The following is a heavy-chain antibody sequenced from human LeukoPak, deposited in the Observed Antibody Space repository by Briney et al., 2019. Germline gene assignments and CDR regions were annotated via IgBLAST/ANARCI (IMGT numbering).Heavy chain of an antibody. Sequence: EASVKVSCKASGYTFTGYYMHWVRQAPGQGLEWMGWINPNSGGTNYAQKFQGRVTMTRDTSISTAYMELSRLRSDDTAVYYCARAGPIAARRDYYYYYMDVWGKGTTVTVSS. CDR2: INPNSGGT. J-gene: IGHJ6*03. D-gene: IGHD6-6*01. CDR3: ARAGPIAARRDYYYYYMDV. CDR1: GYTFTGYY. V-gene: IGHV1-2*02.